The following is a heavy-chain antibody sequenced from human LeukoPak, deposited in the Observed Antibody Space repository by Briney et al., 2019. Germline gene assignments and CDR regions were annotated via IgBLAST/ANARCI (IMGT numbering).Heavy chain of an antibody. CDR2: ISAYNGNT. D-gene: IGHD1-26*01. J-gene: IGHJ6*03. V-gene: IGHV1-18*01. Sequence: ASVKVSCEASGYTFTSYGISWVRQAPGQGLEWMGWISAYNGNTRYAQNLQGRVTLTTDTSTSTAYMEVRSLRSKDTAVYYCARGARRGTMDVWGKGTTVTVSS. CDR1: GYTFTSYG. CDR3: ARGARRGTMDV.